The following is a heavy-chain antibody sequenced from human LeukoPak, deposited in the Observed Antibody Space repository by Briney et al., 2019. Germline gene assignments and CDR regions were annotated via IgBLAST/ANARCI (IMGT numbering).Heavy chain of an antibody. CDR1: GFSISNNW. V-gene: IGHV3-7*01. CDR2: IRQDGSAV. D-gene: IGHD2-21*02. J-gene: IGHJ5*02. Sequence: GGSLRLSCAPSGFSISNNWMNWDREAPGEGLEWLVKIRQDGSAVYWVDSLRGRFTISRDGASNSLYLQMSGLRVEDAGVYYCARHLSGGDCSWGGGTLVTVS. CDR3: ARHLSGGDCS.